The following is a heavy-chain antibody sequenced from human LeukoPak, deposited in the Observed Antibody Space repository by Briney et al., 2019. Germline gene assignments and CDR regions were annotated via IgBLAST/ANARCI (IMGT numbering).Heavy chain of an antibody. CDR3: ARVGSGAWELPFDY. J-gene: IGHJ4*02. Sequence: PSETLSLTCTVSGGSISSHYWSWIRQPPGKGLEWIGYIYYSGSTNYNPSLKSRVTISVDTSKNQFSLKLSSVTAADPAVYYCARVGSGAWELPFDYWGPGTLVTVSS. CDR2: IYYSGST. V-gene: IGHV4-59*11. D-gene: IGHD1-26*01. CDR1: GGSISSHY.